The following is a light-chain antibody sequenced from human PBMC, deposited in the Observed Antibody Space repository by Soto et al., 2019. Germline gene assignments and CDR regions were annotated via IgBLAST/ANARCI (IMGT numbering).Light chain of an antibody. CDR1: QGIRHY. J-gene: IGKJ1*01. CDR2: EAS. V-gene: IGKV1-27*01. Sequence: DIQMTQSPSSLSASVGDRVTITCRASQGIRHYLAWYQQKPGKVPKLLIDEASNLQSGVPSRFRGGGSVTELTLTISSLQPEDVATYYCQNFDSAPQKFGQGTKVEIK. CDR3: QNFDSAPQK.